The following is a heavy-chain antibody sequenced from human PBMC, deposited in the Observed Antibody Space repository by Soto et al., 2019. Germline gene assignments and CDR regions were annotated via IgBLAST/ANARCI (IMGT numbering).Heavy chain of an antibody. CDR1: GGSFSGYY. V-gene: IGHV4-34*01. J-gene: IGHJ4*02. Sequence: QVQLQQWGAGLLKPSETLSLTCAVYGGSFSGYYWCWIRQPPGKGLEWIGEINHSGSTNYNPSLKSRVTISVDTSKNQFSLQLSSVTAADTAVYYCARGGDIVVVPAADHFAYWGQGTLVTVSS. CDR3: ARGGDIVVVPAADHFAY. D-gene: IGHD2-2*01. CDR2: INHSGST.